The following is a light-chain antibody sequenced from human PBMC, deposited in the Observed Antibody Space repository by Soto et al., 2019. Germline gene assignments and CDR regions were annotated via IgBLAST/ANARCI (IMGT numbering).Light chain of an antibody. CDR1: QRIGNY. Sequence: DIQMSQSPASLSASIGDTVTITCRASQRIGNYLHWYQQKPGKAPRLLIFGTSSLQSGVPSRFSGSGSGTDFTLTIDSVQPEDFATYYCQQSYTTPLFSFGPGTKVDIK. J-gene: IGKJ3*01. V-gene: IGKV1-39*01. CDR2: GTS. CDR3: QQSYTTPLFS.